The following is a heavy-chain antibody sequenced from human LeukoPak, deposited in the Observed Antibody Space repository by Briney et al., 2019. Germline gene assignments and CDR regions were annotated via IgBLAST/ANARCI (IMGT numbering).Heavy chain of an antibody. Sequence: PGGSLRLSCAASGFTVSINYMSWVRQAPGKGLEWVSSISSSSSYIYYADSVKGRFTISRDNAKNSLYLQMNSLRAEDTAVYYCARDWDYGDGTFDYWGQGTLVTVSS. CDR3: ARDWDYGDGTFDY. J-gene: IGHJ4*02. CDR2: ISSSSSYI. V-gene: IGHV3-21*01. D-gene: IGHD4-17*01. CDR1: GFTVSINY.